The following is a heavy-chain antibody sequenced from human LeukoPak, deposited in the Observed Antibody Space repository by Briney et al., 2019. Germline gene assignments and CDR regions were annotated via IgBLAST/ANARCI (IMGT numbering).Heavy chain of an antibody. CDR2: IYYSGST. D-gene: IGHD6-13*01. CDR1: GGSISSYY. V-gene: IGHV4-59*12. Sequence: PSETLSLTCTVSGGSISSYYWSWIRQPPGKGLEWIGYIYYSGSTYYNPSLKSRVTISVDTSKNQFSLKLSSVTAADTAVYYCARDFSYSSSWVDYWGQGTLVTVSS. CDR3: ARDFSYSSSWVDY. J-gene: IGHJ4*02.